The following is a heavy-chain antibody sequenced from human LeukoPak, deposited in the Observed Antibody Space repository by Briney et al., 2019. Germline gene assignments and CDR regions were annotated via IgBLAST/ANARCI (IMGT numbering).Heavy chain of an antibody. CDR3: ARGWTYYYYYGMDV. CDR2: MNPNSGNT. Sequence: ASVKVSCKASGYTFTGYYMHWVRQAPGQGLEWMGWMNPNSGNTGYAQKFQGRVTMTRNTSISTAYMELSSLRSEDTAVYYGARGWTYYYYYGMDVWGQGTTVAVSS. D-gene: IGHD3/OR15-3a*01. V-gene: IGHV1-8*02. J-gene: IGHJ6*02. CDR1: GYTFTGYY.